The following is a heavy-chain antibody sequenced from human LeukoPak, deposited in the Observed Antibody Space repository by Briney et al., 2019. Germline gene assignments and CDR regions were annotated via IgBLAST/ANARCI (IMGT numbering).Heavy chain of an antibody. J-gene: IGHJ4*02. CDR1: GGSISSGTYY. CDR3: AIMITFGGVIVRDH. CDR2: IYTSGST. D-gene: IGHD3-16*02. V-gene: IGHV4-61*02. Sequence: SETLSLTCTVSGGSISSGTYYWSWIRQPAGKGLEWIGRIYTSGSTNYNPSLKSRVTILVDTSKNQFSLKLSSVTAADTAVYYCAIMITFGGVIVRDHWGQGTLVTVSS.